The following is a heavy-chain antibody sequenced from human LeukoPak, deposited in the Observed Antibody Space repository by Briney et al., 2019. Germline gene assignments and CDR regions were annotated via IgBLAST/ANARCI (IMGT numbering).Heavy chain of an antibody. CDR1: GFTFSTYS. J-gene: IGHJ6*03. CDR3: ARAACYGDYCYYYYYYMDV. CDR2: TSHGSRDM. V-gene: IGHV3-48*04. Sequence: QPGGSLRLSCAASGFTFSTYSMNWVRQAPGKGLEWVSYTSHGSRDMYYADFVRGRFTISRDNAKNSLYLQMNSLRAEDTAVYYCARAACYGDYCYYYYYYMDVWGKGTTVTVSS. D-gene: IGHD4-17*01.